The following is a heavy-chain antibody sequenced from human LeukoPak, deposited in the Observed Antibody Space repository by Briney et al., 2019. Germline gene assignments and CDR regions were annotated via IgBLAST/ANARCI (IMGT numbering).Heavy chain of an antibody. V-gene: IGHV1-69*01. CDR3: ARDAAPTIFGEVTLDY. D-gene: IGHD3-3*01. J-gene: IGHJ4*02. Sequence: SVKVSCKASGGTYSSYAISWVRQAPGQGLEWMGGIIPIFGTANYAQKFQGRVTITADESTSTAYMELSSLRSEDTALYYCARDAAPTIFGEVTLDYWGQGTLVTVSS. CDR2: IIPIFGTA. CDR1: GGTYSSYA.